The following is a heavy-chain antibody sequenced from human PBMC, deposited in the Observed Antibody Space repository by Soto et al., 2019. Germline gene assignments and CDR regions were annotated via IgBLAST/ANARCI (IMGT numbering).Heavy chain of an antibody. CDR1: GFTFGSYN. Sequence: EVQLVESGGGLVQPGGSLRLSCAASGFTFGSYNMDWVRQATGKGLEWLSYISGSGTTIYYADSVRGRFTTSRDNAKNSLYLQMNSLRDDDTAVYYCARDQTTGWFDPWGQGTLVTVSS. D-gene: IGHD4-17*01. V-gene: IGHV3-48*02. CDR3: ARDQTTGWFDP. J-gene: IGHJ5*02. CDR2: ISGSGTTI.